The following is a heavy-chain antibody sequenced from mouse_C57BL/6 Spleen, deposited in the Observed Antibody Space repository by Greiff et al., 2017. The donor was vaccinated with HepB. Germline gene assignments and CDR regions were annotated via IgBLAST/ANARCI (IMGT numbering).Heavy chain of an antibody. CDR1: GYTFTSYW. CDR2: IYPGNSDT. V-gene: IGHV1-5*01. Sequence: EVQLQQSGTVLARPGASVKMSCKTSGYTFTSYWMHWVKQRPGKGLEWIAAIYPGNSDTSYTQKFKGKSKLPAVTPASTGYMELSSLTNEDTAVYYCTRRHYYYGTGDYAMDYWGQGTSVTVSS. CDR3: TRRHYYYGTGDYAMDY. J-gene: IGHJ4*01. D-gene: IGHD1-1*01.